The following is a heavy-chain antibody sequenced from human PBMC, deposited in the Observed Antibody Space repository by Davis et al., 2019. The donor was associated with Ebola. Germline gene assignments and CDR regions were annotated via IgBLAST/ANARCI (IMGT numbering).Heavy chain of an antibody. D-gene: IGHD1-26*01. J-gene: IGHJ4*02. CDR3: AKDRVSGSYVARQRELDY. Sequence: GESLKISCAASGSTFSSYAMSWVRQAPGKGLEWVSAISGSGGSTYYADSVKGRFTISRDNSKNTLYLQMNSLRAEDTAVYYCAKDRVSGSYVARQRELDYWGQGTLVTVSS. CDR2: ISGSGGST. V-gene: IGHV3-23*01. CDR1: GSTFSSYA.